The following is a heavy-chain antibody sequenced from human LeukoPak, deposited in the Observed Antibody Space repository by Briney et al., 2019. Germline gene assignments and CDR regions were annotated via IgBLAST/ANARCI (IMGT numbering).Heavy chain of an antibody. Sequence: ASVKVSCKASGYTFFTSDVSWVRQAPGQGLEWMGWISAYNGKTNYAQKFQGRVTMTTDTSTNTAYMELRSLRSDDTAVYYCARVSRGALKGSSSPNFDYWGQGTLVTVSS. CDR2: ISAYNGKT. D-gene: IGHD6-6*01. J-gene: IGHJ4*02. V-gene: IGHV1-18*01. CDR3: ARVSRGALKGSSSPNFDY. CDR1: GYTFFTSD.